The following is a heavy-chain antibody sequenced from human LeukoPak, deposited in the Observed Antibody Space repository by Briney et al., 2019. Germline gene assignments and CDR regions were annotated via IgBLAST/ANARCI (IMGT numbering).Heavy chain of an antibody. CDR3: AKGDASAGGLFDY. CDR1: GLTFSTYA. V-gene: IGHV3-23*01. Sequence: GGSLRLSCAASGLTFSTYAMSWVRQAPGKGLEWVSVITVSGTTFYADSVKGRFTISRDNSKNTLYLQMNSLRAEDTAVYYCAKGDASAGGLFDYWGQGTLVTVSS. J-gene: IGHJ4*02. D-gene: IGHD6-13*01. CDR2: ITVSGTT.